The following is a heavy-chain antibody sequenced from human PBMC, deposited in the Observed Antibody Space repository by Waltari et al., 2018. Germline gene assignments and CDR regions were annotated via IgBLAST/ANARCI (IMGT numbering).Heavy chain of an antibody. CDR1: GGTFSSYA. CDR3: ARVTRDYGDYSFDY. CDR2: SIPIFGTA. Sequence: QVQLVQSGAEVKKPGSSVKVSCKASGGTFSSYAISWVRQAPGQGLEWMGGSIPIFGTANYAQKFQGRVTITADESTSTAYMELSSLRSEDTAVYYCARVTRDYGDYSFDYWGQGTLVTVSS. V-gene: IGHV1-69*12. J-gene: IGHJ4*02. D-gene: IGHD4-17*01.